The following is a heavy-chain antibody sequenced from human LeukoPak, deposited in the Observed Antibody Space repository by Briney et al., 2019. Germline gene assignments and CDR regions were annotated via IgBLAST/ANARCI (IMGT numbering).Heavy chain of an antibody. CDR1: GGSISSYY. J-gene: IGHJ6*02. CDR2: IYYSGST. Sequence: SETLSLTCTVSGGSISSYYWSWIQQPPGKGLEWIGYIYYSGSTNYNPSLKSRVTISVDTSKNQFSLKLSSVTAADTAVYYCARVSDSSGSRRFYYYGMDVWGQGTTVTVSS. CDR3: ARVSDSSGSRRFYYYGMDV. V-gene: IGHV4-59*01. D-gene: IGHD3-22*01.